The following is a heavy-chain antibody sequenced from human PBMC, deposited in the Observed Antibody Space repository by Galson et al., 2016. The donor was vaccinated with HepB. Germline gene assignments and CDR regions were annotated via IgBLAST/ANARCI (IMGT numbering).Heavy chain of an antibody. CDR2: ISNGGDSI. V-gene: IGHV3-48*03. J-gene: IGHJ3*01. Sequence: SLRLSCAASGFIFSTYEMNWVRQAPGKGLEWVSYISNGGDSIYYADSVKGRFNISKDNAKNSLYLRMNSLRADDTAVYYCARDPMRFAFDLWGQGTMVTVSS. CDR1: GFIFSTYE. CDR3: ARDPMRFAFDL.